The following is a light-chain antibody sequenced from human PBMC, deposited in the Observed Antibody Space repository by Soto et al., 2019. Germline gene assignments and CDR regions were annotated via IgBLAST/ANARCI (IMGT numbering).Light chain of an antibody. V-gene: IGKV1-8*01. CDR1: QGISSY. CDR2: AAS. Sequence: AIRMTQSPSSFSASTGDRVTITCRASQGISSYLAWYQQKPGKAPKLLIYAASTLQSGVPSRFSGSGSGTDFTLTISCLQSEDFATYYGQPYYSYPPTFGQGTKLEIK. J-gene: IGKJ2*01. CDR3: QPYYSYPPT.